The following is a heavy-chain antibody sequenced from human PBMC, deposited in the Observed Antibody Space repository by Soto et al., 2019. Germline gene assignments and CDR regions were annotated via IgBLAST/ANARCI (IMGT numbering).Heavy chain of an antibody. Sequence: GESLKISCKGSGYSFTSYWIGWVRQMPGKGLEWMGIIYPGDSDTRYSPSFQGQVTISADKSISTAYLQWSSLKTSDTAMYYCARTPSGYYDILTAPKGFDPWGQGTLVTVSS. CDR2: IYPGDSDT. J-gene: IGHJ5*02. CDR3: ARTPSGYYDILTAPKGFDP. V-gene: IGHV5-51*01. D-gene: IGHD3-9*01. CDR1: GYSFTSYW.